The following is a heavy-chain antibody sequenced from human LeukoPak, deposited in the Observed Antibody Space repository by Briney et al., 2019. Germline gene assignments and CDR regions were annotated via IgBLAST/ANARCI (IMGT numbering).Heavy chain of an antibody. CDR1: GGSFSGYY. CDR3: ARMLIAAAGTHFDN. Sequence: SETLSLTCAVYGGSFSGYYWRWSWIRQPPGKGLEWIGEINHSGSTNYNPSLESRVTTSVDTSKNQFSLRLSSVTAADTAVYHCARMLIAAAGTHFDNWGQGTLVTVSS. V-gene: IGHV4-34*01. D-gene: IGHD6-13*01. J-gene: IGHJ4*02. CDR2: INHSGST.